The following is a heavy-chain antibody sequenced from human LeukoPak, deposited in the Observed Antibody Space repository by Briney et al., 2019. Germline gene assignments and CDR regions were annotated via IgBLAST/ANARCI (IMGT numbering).Heavy chain of an antibody. CDR3: ASTIFGVVDDAFDI. CDR1: GRSTSTGDSY. Sequence: QVQLQEAGPGLVKPSRTLSLTRTVSGRSTSTGDSYWNWICLPPGSVLAASGYIYYSGSTYYNPSLKSRVPISVDTSKNQFSLKLSSVTAADTAVYYCASTIFGVVDDAFDIWGQGTMVTVSS. J-gene: IGHJ3*02. D-gene: IGHD3-3*01. CDR2: IYYSGST. V-gene: IGHV4-30-4*08.